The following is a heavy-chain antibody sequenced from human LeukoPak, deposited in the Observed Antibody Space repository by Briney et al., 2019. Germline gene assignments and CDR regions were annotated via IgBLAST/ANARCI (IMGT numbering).Heavy chain of an antibody. J-gene: IGHJ4*02. Sequence: LPGGSLRLSCAASGLTFSSYAMSWVRQAPGKGLEWVSTVSGSGDSTYYADSVKGRFTLSRDNSKNTLSLQMNSLRAEDTALYYCAKSYNYGSGSYYNHFDSWGQGTLVTVSS. D-gene: IGHD3-10*01. CDR1: GLTFSSYA. CDR2: VSGSGDST. CDR3: AKSYNYGSGSYYNHFDS. V-gene: IGHV3-23*01.